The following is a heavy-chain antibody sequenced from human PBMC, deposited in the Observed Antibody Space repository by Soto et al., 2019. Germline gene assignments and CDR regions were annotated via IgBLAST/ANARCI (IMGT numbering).Heavy chain of an antibody. J-gene: IGHJ4*02. Sequence: GGSLRLSCAASGFTFISYAMSWVLQAPWKGLEWVSAISGSGDMTYYTDSVKGRFTISRDNSKNTLYLQMNSLRAEDTAVYYCAMRGYCTSINCYVDGSPQFDYWGQRTLVTVSS. V-gene: IGHV3-23*01. CDR3: AMRGYCTSINCYVDGSPQFDY. D-gene: IGHD2-2*01. CDR2: ISGSGDMT. CDR1: GFTFISYA.